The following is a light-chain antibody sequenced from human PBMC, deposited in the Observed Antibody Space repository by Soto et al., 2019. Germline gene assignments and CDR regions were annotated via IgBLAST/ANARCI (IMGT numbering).Light chain of an antibody. Sequence: EIVLTQSPDTVSFSPGDRVTLSCRASQSLSSSYLAWYQQKPGQAPRLLIYGASSRATGIPDRFSGSGSGTDFTLTISRLEPEDFAMYYCQQYGSSPALTFGGGTKVEIE. CDR2: GAS. J-gene: IGKJ4*01. V-gene: IGKV3-20*01. CDR3: QQYGSSPALT. CDR1: QSLSSSY.